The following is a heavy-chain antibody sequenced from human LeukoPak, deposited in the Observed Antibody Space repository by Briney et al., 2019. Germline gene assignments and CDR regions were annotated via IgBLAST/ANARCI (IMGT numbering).Heavy chain of an antibody. Sequence: GSVNVSCKASGYTFTSYAMHWVRQAPGQRLEWMGWINAGNGNTKYSQKFQGRVTITRDTSASTAYMELSSLRSEDTAVYYCARGPAEWLLPPKDAFDIWGQGTMVTVSS. J-gene: IGHJ3*02. V-gene: IGHV1-3*01. CDR1: GYTFTSYA. CDR2: INAGNGNT. CDR3: ARGPAEWLLPPKDAFDI. D-gene: IGHD3-3*01.